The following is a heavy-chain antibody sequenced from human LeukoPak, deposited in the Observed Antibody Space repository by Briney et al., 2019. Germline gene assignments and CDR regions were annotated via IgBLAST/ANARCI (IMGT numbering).Heavy chain of an antibody. V-gene: IGHV3-9*01. CDR3: AELGGFDP. CDR1: GFTFDDYA. J-gene: IGHJ5*02. CDR2: ISWNSGSI. Sequence: GGSLRLSCAASGFTFDDYAMHWVRQAPGKGLEWVSGISWNSGSIGYADSVKGRFTISRDNAKNSLYLQMNSLRAEDTALYYCAELGGFDPWGQGTLVTVSS.